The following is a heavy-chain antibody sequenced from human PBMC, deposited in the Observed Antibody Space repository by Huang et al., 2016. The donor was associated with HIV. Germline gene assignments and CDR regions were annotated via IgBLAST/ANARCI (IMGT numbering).Heavy chain of an antibody. CDR2: IKSDGRST. CDR1: GFTFSSYW. CDR3: ARTYYYDSSGVDPRRAFDI. Sequence: EVQLEESGGGLVQPGGSLRLSCAASGFTFSSYWMHWVRQAPGTGLGGCSRIKSDGRSTSYADSVKCRLTISRDNAKNTLYLQMNSLRAEDTAVYYCARTYYYDSSGVDPRRAFDIWGQGTMVTVSS. V-gene: IGHV3-74*01. D-gene: IGHD3-22*01. J-gene: IGHJ3*02.